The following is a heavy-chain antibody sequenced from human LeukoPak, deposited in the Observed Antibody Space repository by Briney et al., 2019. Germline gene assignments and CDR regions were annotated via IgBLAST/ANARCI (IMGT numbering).Heavy chain of an antibody. CDR1: GFTFSSYA. Sequence: GGSLRLSCAASGFTFSSYAMHWVRQAPGKGLEWVAVISYDGSNKYYADSVKGRFTISRDNSKNTLYLQMNSLGAEDTAVYYCASIAARIEPLPEDYWGQGTLVTVSS. D-gene: IGHD6-6*01. V-gene: IGHV3-30-3*01. CDR3: ASIAARIEPLPEDY. J-gene: IGHJ4*02. CDR2: ISYDGSNK.